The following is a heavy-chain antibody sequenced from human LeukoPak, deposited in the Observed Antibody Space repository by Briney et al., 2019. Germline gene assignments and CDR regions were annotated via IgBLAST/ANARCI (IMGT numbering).Heavy chain of an antibody. D-gene: IGHD3-22*01. CDR2: ISVRSNYI. CDR1: GYTFSSYS. Sequence: GGSLRLSCAASGYTFSSYSINWVRQAPGKGLEWVSSISVRSNYIYYADSVRGRFSISRDDARDSLYLQMNSLRAEDTAVYYCVRLRRNSDTSGFYYYCDYWGQGTLVTVSS. V-gene: IGHV3-21*01. J-gene: IGHJ4*02. CDR3: VRLRRNSDTSGFYYYCDY.